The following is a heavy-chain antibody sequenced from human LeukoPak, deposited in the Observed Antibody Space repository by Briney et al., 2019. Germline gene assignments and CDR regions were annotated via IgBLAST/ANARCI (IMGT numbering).Heavy chain of an antibody. CDR3: ARYDSSGYPFFTI. V-gene: IGHV4-34*01. J-gene: IGHJ3*02. CDR2: TNHSGST. D-gene: IGHD3-22*01. Sequence: PSETLSLTCAAYGGSFSGYYWSWIRQPPGKGLEWIGETNHSGSTNYNPSLKSRVTILVDTSKNQFSLKLSSVTAADTAVYYCARYDSSGYPFFTIWGQGTMVTVSS. CDR1: GGSFSGYY.